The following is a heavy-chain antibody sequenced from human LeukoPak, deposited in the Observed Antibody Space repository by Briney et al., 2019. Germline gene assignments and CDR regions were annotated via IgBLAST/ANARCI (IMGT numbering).Heavy chain of an antibody. Sequence: ASVKVSCKACGYTFTGYYMHWVRQAPGQGLEWMGWINPNSGGTNYAQKFQGRVTMTRVTSISTAYMELSRLRSDDTAVYYCASVGYCSSTSCSPYNWFDPWGQGTLVTV. CDR2: INPNSGGT. J-gene: IGHJ5*02. CDR3: ASVGYCSSTSCSPYNWFDP. V-gene: IGHV1-2*02. CDR1: GYTFTGYY. D-gene: IGHD2-2*03.